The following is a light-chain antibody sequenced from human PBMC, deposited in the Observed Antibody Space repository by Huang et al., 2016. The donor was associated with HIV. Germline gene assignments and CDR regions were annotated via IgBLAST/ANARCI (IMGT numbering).Light chain of an antibody. CDR2: GTA. CDR3: QQTYSSPWA. CDR1: QNIGNY. V-gene: IGKV1-39*01. J-gene: IGKJ1*01. Sequence: DIQITQSPSSLSASVGDKITITCRASQNIGNYLNWYQRRPGKAPKLLISGTANLQGWVTSRFSGSGSGTVFVLTITSLRLEDFATYYCQQTYSSPWAFGQGTKVDMK.